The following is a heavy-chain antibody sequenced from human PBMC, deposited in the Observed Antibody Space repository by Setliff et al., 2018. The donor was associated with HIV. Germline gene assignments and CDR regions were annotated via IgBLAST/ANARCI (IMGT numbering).Heavy chain of an antibody. J-gene: IGHJ4*02. V-gene: IGHV1-69*13. Sequence: SVKVSCKASGGTFSSYAINWVRQAPGQGLEWMGGIIPIFGKANYAQKFQSRVTITADESTNTAYMEMSSLRSEDTAVYYCANLVIIKSYFDYWGQGTLVTVSS. CDR3: ANLVIIKSYFDY. D-gene: IGHD3-10*01. CDR1: GGTFSSYA. CDR2: IIPIFGKA.